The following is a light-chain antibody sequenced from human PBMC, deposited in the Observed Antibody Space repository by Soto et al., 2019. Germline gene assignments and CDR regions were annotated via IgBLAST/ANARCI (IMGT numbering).Light chain of an antibody. V-gene: IGLV4-60*02. CDR2: LEGDGSY. CDR3: ETWDDNTWV. CDR1: SGHSSFI. J-gene: IGLJ3*02. Sequence: QSVLTQSSSASASLGSSVKLTCTLSSGHSSFIIAWHQQQPGKAPRFLMKLEGDGSYDKVSGVPDRFSGSSSGADRYLTISNLQFEDEADYYCETWDDNTWVFGGGTKLTVL.